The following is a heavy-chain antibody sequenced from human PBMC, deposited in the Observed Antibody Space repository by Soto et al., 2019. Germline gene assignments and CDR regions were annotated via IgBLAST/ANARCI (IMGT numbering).Heavy chain of an antibody. V-gene: IGHV1-18*01. CDR2: ISPHNGNT. CDR1: GYTFTNYG. J-gene: IGHJ4*02. Sequence: QVQLVQSGAEVKKPGASVKVSCKASGYTFTNYGISWVRQAPGQGLEWMGWISPHNGNTHYAQNLQGRVTLSTDTSTSTAYMELRSLRSDDTAVYSCVRLYSGTYAVDYWGQGTLVTVSS. D-gene: IGHD1-26*01. CDR3: VRLYSGTYAVDY.